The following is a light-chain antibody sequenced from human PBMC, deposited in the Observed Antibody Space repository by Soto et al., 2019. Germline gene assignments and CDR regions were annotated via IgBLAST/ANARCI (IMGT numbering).Light chain of an antibody. Sequence: DIQMTQSPTSLSASVGDRVTITCRASQGIRNFVAWYQQKPGKAPKLLIYAASTLQSRVPSRVSGSGSGTDVALNINSLQHEDVSTYAWHRYSSVTLLGPGTKVEIK. V-gene: IGKV1-27*01. CDR1: QGIRNF. CDR2: AAS. J-gene: IGKJ3*01. CDR3: HRYSSVTL.